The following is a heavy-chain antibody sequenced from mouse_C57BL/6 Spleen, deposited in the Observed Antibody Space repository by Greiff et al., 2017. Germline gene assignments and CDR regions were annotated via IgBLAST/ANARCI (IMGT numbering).Heavy chain of an antibody. V-gene: IGHV1-69*01. Sequence: VQLQQPGAELVMPGASVKLSCKASGYTFTSYWLHWVKQRPGQGLEWIGEIDPSDSYTNYNQKFKGKSTLTVDKSSSTAYMQLSSLTSEDSAVYYCARYYYGSTYARDYGGQGTSVTVSS. CDR3: ARYYYGSTYARDY. CDR1: GYTFTSYW. J-gene: IGHJ4*01. D-gene: IGHD1-1*01. CDR2: IDPSDSYT.